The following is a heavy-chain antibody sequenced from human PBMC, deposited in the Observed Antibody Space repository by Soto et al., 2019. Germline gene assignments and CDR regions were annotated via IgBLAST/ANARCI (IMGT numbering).Heavy chain of an antibody. CDR2: IIPLFGTP. CDR1: GGIFSTYA. CDR3: TRVRDDYGSGNYYNRIDF. J-gene: IGHJ4*02. D-gene: IGHD3-10*01. V-gene: IGHV1-69*01. Sequence: QVQLVQSGAEVKKPGSSVKVSCKASGGIFSTYAISWLRQAPGQGLEWMGGIIPLFGTPNYAQRFQGRVTITADESTSTAYMELSRLRSEDMAVYYCTRVRDDYGSGNYYNRIDFWGQGTLVTVSS.